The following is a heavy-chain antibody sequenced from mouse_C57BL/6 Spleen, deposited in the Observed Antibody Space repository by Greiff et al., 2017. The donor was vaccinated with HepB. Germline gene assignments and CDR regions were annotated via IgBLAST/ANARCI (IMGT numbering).Heavy chain of an antibody. CDR3: TTPFTTVGV. CDR1: GFNIKDDY. V-gene: IGHV14-4*01. D-gene: IGHD1-1*01. Sequence: EVKLMESGAELVRPGASVKLSCTASGFNIKDDYMHWVKQRPEQGLEWIGWIDPENGDTEYASKFQGKATITADTSSNTAYLQLSSLTSEDTAVYYCTTPFTTVGVWGTGTTVTVSS. J-gene: IGHJ1*03. CDR2: IDPENGDT.